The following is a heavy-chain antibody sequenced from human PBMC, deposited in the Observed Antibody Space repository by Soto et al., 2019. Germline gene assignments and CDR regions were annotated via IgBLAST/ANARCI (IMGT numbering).Heavy chain of an antibody. D-gene: IGHD6-19*01. V-gene: IGHV3-23*01. CDR1: GFTFSSYA. CDR3: AKDRGAGGRFSGIAVAGIPS. CDR2: ISGGGGNT. Sequence: EVQLLESGGGLVQPGGSLRLSCAASGFTFSSYAMSWVRQTPGKGLERVSGISGGGGNTYYADSVTGRFTISRDNSRNTLYLQMNSLRAADTAIYYCAKDRGAGGRFSGIAVAGIPSWGQGTLVTVSS. J-gene: IGHJ5*02.